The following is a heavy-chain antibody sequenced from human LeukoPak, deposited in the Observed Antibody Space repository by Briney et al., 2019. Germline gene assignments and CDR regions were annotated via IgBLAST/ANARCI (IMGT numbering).Heavy chain of an antibody. V-gene: IGHV3-7*01. J-gene: IGHJ4*02. CDR3: ARSPEKGTVDY. CDR2: INGDGREE. Sequence: GGSLRLSCTASGFSFNSYWMSWVRQTPGKGPEWVANINGDGREEYYVDSVKGRLTISRDNARDSLYLQMSGLSAEDTAVYYCARSPEKGTVDYWGQGTLVTVSS. CDR1: GFSFNSYW. D-gene: IGHD1-1*01.